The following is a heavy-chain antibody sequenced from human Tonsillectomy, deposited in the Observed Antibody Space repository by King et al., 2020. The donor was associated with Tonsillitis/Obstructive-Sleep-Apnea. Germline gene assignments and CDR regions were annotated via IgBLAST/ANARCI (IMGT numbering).Heavy chain of an antibody. D-gene: IGHD1-26*01. V-gene: IGHV3-23*01. J-gene: IGHJ6*03. Sequence: VQLLESGGGLVQPGGSLRLSCAASGFTFNDYAMSWVRQAPGKGPEWVSALSNVGGHTYFADSVRGRFTISRDNSKNSLYLQMNSLRVEATAVYYCAKESPYSRSQRYSYMDVWGKGTTVTVSS. CDR1: GFTFNDYA. CDR2: LSNVGGHT. CDR3: AKESPYSRSQRYSYMDV.